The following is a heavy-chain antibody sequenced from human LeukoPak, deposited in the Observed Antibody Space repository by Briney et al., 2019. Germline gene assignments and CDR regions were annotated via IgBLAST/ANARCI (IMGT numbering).Heavy chain of an antibody. D-gene: IGHD3-10*02. Sequence: GGSLRLSCAASGFTFSSYGMSWVRQAPGKGLEWVSAISGSGSTIYYADSMKGRFTVSRDNAKNSLYLQMDSLRAEDTAVYYCAELGITMIGGVWGKGTTVTISS. J-gene: IGHJ6*04. CDR1: GFTFSSYG. V-gene: IGHV3-48*04. CDR2: ISGSGSTI. CDR3: AELGITMIGGV.